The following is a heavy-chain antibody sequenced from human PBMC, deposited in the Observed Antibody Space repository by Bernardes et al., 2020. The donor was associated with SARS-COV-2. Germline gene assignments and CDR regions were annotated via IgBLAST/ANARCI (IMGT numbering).Heavy chain of an antibody. Sequence: GGSLRLSCAASGFTFSSYDMHWVRQATGKGLEWVSAIGTAGDTYYPGSVKGRFTISRENAKNSLYLQMNSLRAGDTAVYYCARALSMVRGVILYYYGMDVWGQGTTVTVSS. CDR1: GFTFSSYD. D-gene: IGHD3-10*01. CDR3: ARALSMVRGVILYYYGMDV. V-gene: IGHV3-13*01. J-gene: IGHJ6*02. CDR2: IGTAGDT.